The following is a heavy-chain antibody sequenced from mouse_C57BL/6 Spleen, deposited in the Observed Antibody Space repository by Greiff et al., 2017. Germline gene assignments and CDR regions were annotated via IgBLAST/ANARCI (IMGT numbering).Heavy chain of an antibody. CDR3: ANAYDEFAY. CDR2: ILPGSGSI. V-gene: IGHV1-9*01. CDR1: GYTFTGYW. Sequence: QVQLQQSGAELMKPGASVKLSCKATGYTFTGYWLEWVKQRPGHGLEWIGEILPGSGSINYNEKFTGKATFTADISSNTAYMQHSSLTTEDSAIYYCANAYDEFAYWGQRTLVTVSA. D-gene: IGHD2-14*01. J-gene: IGHJ3*01.